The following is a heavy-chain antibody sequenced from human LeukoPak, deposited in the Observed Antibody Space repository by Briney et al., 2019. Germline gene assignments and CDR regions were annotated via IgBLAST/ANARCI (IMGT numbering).Heavy chain of an antibody. D-gene: IGHD2-2*01. CDR1: GFTFDDYA. CDR3: AKEGGYCSSTSCFPFDY. J-gene: IGHJ4*02. Sequence: GGSLRLSCAASGFTFDDYAMHWVRHAPGKGLEWVSGISRNSGSIGYADSVKGRFTISRDNAKNSLYLQMNSLRAEDTALYYCAKEGGYCSSTSCFPFDYWGQGTLVTVSS. V-gene: IGHV3-9*01. CDR2: ISRNSGSI.